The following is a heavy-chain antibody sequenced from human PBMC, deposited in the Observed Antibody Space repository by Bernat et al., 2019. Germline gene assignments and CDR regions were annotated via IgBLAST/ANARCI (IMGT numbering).Heavy chain of an antibody. J-gene: IGHJ4*02. CDR3: VRDYDWAFDY. D-gene: IGHD3-9*01. CDR1: GFIFDAYV. V-gene: IGHV3-43*02. CDR2: ISHDSSVT. Sequence: VQLVESGGGVIQPGGSLRLSCAPSGFIFDAYVMHWVRQVPGMGLEWVSRISHDSSVTWYAESVRGRFTISRDNSKNSLYLQMLSLRVEDSALYYCVRDYDWAFDYWAGEPWSPSP.